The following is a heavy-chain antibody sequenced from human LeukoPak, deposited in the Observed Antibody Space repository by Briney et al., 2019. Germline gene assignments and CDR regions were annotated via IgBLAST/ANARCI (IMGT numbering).Heavy chain of an antibody. Sequence: SETLSLTCTVSGVSISSRSYYWGWIRQPPGEGLEWIGSIYYNGNTFYNPSLKSRVTISVDTSKNQFSLKLSSVTAADTAVYYCARLARHDYYDSSGYLPNWGQGTLVTVSS. V-gene: IGHV4-39*07. CDR2: IYYNGNT. J-gene: IGHJ4*02. CDR3: ARLARHDYYDSSGYLPN. D-gene: IGHD3-22*01. CDR1: GVSISSRSYY.